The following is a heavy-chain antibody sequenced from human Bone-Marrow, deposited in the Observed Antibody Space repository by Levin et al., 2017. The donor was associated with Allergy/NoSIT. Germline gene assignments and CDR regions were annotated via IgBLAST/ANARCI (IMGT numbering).Heavy chain of an antibody. CDR2: ISSRSNYR. CDR3: ARDRRPVAGNARDY. V-gene: IGHV3-21*01. J-gene: IGHJ4*02. Sequence: GGSLRLSCAASGFTFSTYSMNWVRQAPGKGLEWVSSISSRSNYRYYADSVKGRFTISRDNAENSLFLQMNSLRVEDTAIYYCARDRRPVAGNARDYWGQGTLVTVSS. CDR1: GFTFSTYS. D-gene: IGHD6-19*01.